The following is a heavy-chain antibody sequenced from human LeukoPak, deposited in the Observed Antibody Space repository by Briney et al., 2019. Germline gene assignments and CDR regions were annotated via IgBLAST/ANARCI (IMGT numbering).Heavy chain of an antibody. CDR3: ARGNYPSSFDS. J-gene: IGHJ4*02. V-gene: IGHV3-43*02. CDR1: GFMFHDYA. D-gene: IGHD3-10*01. CDR2: ISGDGGST. Sequence: GGSLGLSCAAPGFMFHDYAIHWVRQAPGKGLEWVSLISGDGGSTFYADSVKGRFTISRDNAKNTLYLQINSLRAEDTAVYYCARGNYPSSFDSWGQGTLLTVSS.